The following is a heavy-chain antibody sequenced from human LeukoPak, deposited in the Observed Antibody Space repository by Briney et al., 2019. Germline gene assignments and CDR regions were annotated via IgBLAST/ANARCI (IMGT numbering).Heavy chain of an antibody. V-gene: IGHV3-23*01. CDR3: AKEGSSGWYERDWLDP. CDR2: ISGSGGST. D-gene: IGHD6-19*01. Sequence: GGSLRLSCAASGFTFNNYAMNWVRQAPGKGLEWVSAISGSGGSTYYADSVKGRFTISRDNSENTLHLQMDSLRPEDTAIYYCAKEGSSGWYERDWLDPWGQGTLVTVSS. J-gene: IGHJ5*02. CDR1: GFTFNNYA.